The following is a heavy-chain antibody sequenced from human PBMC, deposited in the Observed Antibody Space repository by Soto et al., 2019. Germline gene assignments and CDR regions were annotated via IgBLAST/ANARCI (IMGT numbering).Heavy chain of an antibody. CDR1: GYSISSGYY. D-gene: IGHD2-2*01. Sequence: SETLSLTCAVSGYSISSGYYWGWTRQPPGXGLEWIGSIYHSGSTYYNPSLKSRVTISVDTSKSQFSLKLSSVTAADTAVYYCARVHIVVVPAAELYGMDVWGQGTTVTVSS. J-gene: IGHJ6*02. V-gene: IGHV4-38-2*01. CDR2: IYHSGST. CDR3: ARVHIVVVPAAELYGMDV.